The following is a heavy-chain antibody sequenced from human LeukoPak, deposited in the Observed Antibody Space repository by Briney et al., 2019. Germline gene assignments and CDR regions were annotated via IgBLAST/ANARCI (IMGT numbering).Heavy chain of an antibody. CDR3: AKERVYYYDSVGDAFDI. CDR1: GFTFSSYG. J-gene: IGHJ3*02. D-gene: IGHD3-22*01. CDR2: ISGSGGNT. Sequence: GGSLRLSCAASGFTFSSYGMSWVRQAPGKGLEWVSAISGSGGNTYYADSVKGRFTISRDNSKNTLYLQMNSLRAEDTAVYYCAKERVYYYDSVGDAFDIWGQGTMVTVSS. V-gene: IGHV3-23*01.